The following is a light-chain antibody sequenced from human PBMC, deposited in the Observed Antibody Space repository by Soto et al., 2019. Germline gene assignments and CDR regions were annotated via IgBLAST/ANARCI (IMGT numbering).Light chain of an antibody. CDR1: QSVSSSH. CDR2: GAS. CDR3: QQYGSSPQV. J-gene: IGKJ4*01. V-gene: IGKV3-20*01. Sequence: EIVLTQSPGTLSLSPGERATLSCRASQSVSSSHLAWYQQKSGQAPRLLVYGASRRATGIPDRFSGSGSGTDLTLTISRLEPEDFAVYYCQQYGSSPQVFGGGTKVEIK.